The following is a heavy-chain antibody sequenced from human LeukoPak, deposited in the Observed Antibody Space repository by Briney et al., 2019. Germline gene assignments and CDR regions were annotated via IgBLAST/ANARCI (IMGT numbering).Heavy chain of an antibody. D-gene: IGHD3-10*01. CDR2: IKQDGSEK. CDR3: ARDIGGRGWFDP. CDR1: GFAFSSYW. Sequence: GGSLRLSCAASGFAFSSYWMSWVRQAPGKGLEWVANIKQDGSEKYYVDSVKGRFPISRDNAKTSLYLQMNSLRAEDTAVYYCARDIGGRGWFDPWGQGTLVTVSS. V-gene: IGHV3-7*01. J-gene: IGHJ5*02.